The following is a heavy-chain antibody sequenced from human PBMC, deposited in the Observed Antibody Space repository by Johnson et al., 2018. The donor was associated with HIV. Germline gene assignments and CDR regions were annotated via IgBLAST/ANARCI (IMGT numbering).Heavy chain of an antibody. CDR1: GFTVSSNY. Sequence: EVQLVESGGGVVQPGGSLRLSCAASGFTVSSNYMSWVRQAPGKGLEWVSEIYSGGSTYYADSVKGRFIISRDSSKNTLYLQMNSQRVEDTAVYYCARALSRFGVSDAFDVWGQGTMVTVSS. D-gene: IGHD3-10*01. J-gene: IGHJ3*01. CDR2: IYSGGST. CDR3: ARALSRFGVSDAFDV. V-gene: IGHV3-66*01.